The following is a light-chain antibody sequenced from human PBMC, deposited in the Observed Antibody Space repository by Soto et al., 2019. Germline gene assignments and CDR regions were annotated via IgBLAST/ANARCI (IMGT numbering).Light chain of an antibody. V-gene: IGLV2-14*01. CDR1: SSDVGGYKY. CDR3: ISYTASTIYV. Sequence: QSALTQPASVSGSPGQSITISCTGTSSDVGGYKYVSWYQHHPDRAPKLIMYDVNNRPSDVSNRFSGSKSGNTASLTISGLQAEDEADYFCISYTASTIYVFGSVTKVTVL. CDR2: DVN. J-gene: IGLJ1*01.